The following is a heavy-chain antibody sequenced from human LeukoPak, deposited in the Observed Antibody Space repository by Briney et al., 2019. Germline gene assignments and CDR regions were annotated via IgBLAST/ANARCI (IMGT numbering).Heavy chain of an antibody. Sequence: PSETLSLTCTVSGGSISGYYWSWIRQPPGKGLEWIGYIYYSGSTNYNPSLKSRVTISVDTSKNQFSLKLSSVTAADTAVYYCARGGDGYNLNWFDPWGQGTLVSVSS. V-gene: IGHV4-59*01. CDR2: IYYSGST. CDR1: GGSISGYY. D-gene: IGHD5-24*01. J-gene: IGHJ5*02. CDR3: ARGGDGYNLNWFDP.